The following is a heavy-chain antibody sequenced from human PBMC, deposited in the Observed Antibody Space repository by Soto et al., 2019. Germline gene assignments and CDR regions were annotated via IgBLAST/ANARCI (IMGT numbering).Heavy chain of an antibody. D-gene: IGHD3-22*01. CDR2: ISAYNGNT. V-gene: IGHV1-18*04. J-gene: IGHJ3*02. CDR1: GYTFTSYG. Sequence: ASVKVSCKASGYTFTSYGISWVRQAPGQGLEWMGWISAYNGNTNYAQKLQGRVTMTTDTSTSTAYMELRSLRSDDTAVYYCARVEYYDSSGYVDDFDIWGQGTMVTVSS. CDR3: ARVEYYDSSGYVDDFDI.